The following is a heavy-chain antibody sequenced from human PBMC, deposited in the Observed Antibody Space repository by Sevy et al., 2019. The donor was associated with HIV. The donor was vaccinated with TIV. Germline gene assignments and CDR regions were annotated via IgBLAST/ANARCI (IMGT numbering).Heavy chain of an antibody. Sequence: GESLKISCKTSGYRFASYWIAWVRQKPGIGLEWVATLFPGNSDIRHSPSFRGRVTASADKSISTTYLQWSSLEASDTGIYFCARGPLVIPVDYFDSWGQGTRVTVSS. D-gene: IGHD3-9*01. CDR1: GYRFASYW. CDR3: ARGPLVIPVDYFDS. CDR2: LFPGNSDI. J-gene: IGHJ4*02. V-gene: IGHV5-51*01.